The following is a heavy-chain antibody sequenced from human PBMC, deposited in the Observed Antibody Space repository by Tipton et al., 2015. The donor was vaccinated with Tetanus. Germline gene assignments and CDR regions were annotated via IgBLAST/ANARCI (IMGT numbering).Heavy chain of an antibody. CDR2: IYYSGST. D-gene: IGHD3-22*01. Sequence: TLSLTCTVSGGSISSYYWSWIRQPPGKGLEWIGYIYYSGSTNYNPSLKSRVTISVDTSKNQFSLKLSSVTAADTAVYYCARWYYYDSSGYPNYFDYWGQGTLVTVSS. J-gene: IGHJ4*02. CDR1: GGSISSYY. V-gene: IGHV4-59*01. CDR3: ARWYYYDSSGYPNYFDY.